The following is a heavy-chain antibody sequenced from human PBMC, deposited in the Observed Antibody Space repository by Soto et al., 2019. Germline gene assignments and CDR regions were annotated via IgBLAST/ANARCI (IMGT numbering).Heavy chain of an antibody. V-gene: IGHV3-13*01. D-gene: IGHD2-2*01. J-gene: IGHJ4*02. Sequence: EVQLVESGGGLVQPGGSLRLSCAASGFTFSSYDMHWVRQATGKGLEWVSAIGTAGDTYYPGSVKGRFTISRENAKNSLYLQVNSLRAEDTALYYSARDYCSSTSCYAFDYWGQGTLVTVSS. CDR1: GFTFSSYD. CDR3: ARDYCSSTSCYAFDY. CDR2: IGTAGDT.